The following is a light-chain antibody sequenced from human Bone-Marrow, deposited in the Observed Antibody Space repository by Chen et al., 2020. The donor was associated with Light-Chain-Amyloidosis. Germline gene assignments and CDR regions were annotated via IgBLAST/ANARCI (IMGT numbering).Light chain of an antibody. V-gene: IGKV3-20*01. CDR1: QTIGSNY. CDR2: GSS. J-gene: IGKJ4*01. CDR3: QQYGTSPLT. Sequence: EIVFTQPPGTLSLSLGAGANLPCRASQTIGSNYLTWYQQKLVQAPRLLIYGSSSRATGIPDRFTGNGAGTDFTLAINRLEPEDLAMYYCQQYGTSPLTFGGGTKVEIK.